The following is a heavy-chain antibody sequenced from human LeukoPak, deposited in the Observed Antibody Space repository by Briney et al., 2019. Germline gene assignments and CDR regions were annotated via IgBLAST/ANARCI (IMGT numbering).Heavy chain of an antibody. Sequence: SETLSLTCTGSGGSISSYYWSWLRQPPGKGLEWIGYIYYSGSTNYNPSLTSRVTISVDTSKNQFSLKLSSVTAADTAVYYCARDSTPYSSGWYRDAFDIWGQGTMVTVSS. V-gene: IGHV4-59*01. CDR2: IYYSGST. D-gene: IGHD6-19*01. J-gene: IGHJ3*02. CDR1: GGSISSYY. CDR3: ARDSTPYSSGWYRDAFDI.